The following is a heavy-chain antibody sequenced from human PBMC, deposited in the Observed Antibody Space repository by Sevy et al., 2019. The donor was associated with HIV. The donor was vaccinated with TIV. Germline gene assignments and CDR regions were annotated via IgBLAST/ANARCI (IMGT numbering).Heavy chain of an antibody. CDR1: GFTFSSYA. D-gene: IGHD2-15*01. Sequence: GGSLRLSCAASGFTFSSYAMHWVRQAPGMGLEWVAVISYDGSNKYYADSVKGRFTISRDNSKNTLYLQMNSLRAEDTAVYYCAREELGGNYDYWGQGTLVTVSS. CDR2: ISYDGSNK. CDR3: AREELGGNYDY. V-gene: IGHV3-30-3*01. J-gene: IGHJ4*02.